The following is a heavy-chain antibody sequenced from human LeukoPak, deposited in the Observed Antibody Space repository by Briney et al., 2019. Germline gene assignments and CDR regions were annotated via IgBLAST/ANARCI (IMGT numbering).Heavy chain of an antibody. D-gene: IGHD3-22*01. J-gene: IGHJ3*02. V-gene: IGHV1-69*02. CDR1: GGTFSSYT. Sequence: SVKVSCKASGGTFSSYTISWVRQAPGQGLEWMGRIIPVLGIANYAQKFQGRVTITADKSTSTAYMELSSLRSEDTAVYYCARCAGDSSGYRDAFDIWGQGTMVTVSS. CDR2: IIPVLGIA. CDR3: ARCAGDSSGYRDAFDI.